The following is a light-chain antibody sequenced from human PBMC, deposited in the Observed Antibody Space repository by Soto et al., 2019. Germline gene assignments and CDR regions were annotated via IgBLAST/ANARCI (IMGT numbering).Light chain of an antibody. CDR2: DAS. CDR3: QQYGSAPYT. V-gene: IGKV3D-20*01. CDR1: QSVSSSD. Sequence: DIVLTQSPAPLSLSPGERATLSCGASQSVSSSDLAWYQQKPGLAPRLLIYDASSRATGIPDRFSGSGSGTDFTLTISRLEPEDFAVYYCQQYGSAPYTFGQGTKLEIK. J-gene: IGKJ2*01.